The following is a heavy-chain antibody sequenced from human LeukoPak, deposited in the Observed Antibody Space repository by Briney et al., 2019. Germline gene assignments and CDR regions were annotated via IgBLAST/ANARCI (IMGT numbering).Heavy chain of an antibody. Sequence: SETLSLTCTVSGGSISSYYWSWIRQPPGKGLEWIGYIYYSGSTNYNPSLKSRVTISVDTSKNQFSLKLSSVTAADTAAYYCAREAHYGDYALYLDYWGQGTLVTVSS. CDR1: GGSISSYY. CDR3: AREAHYGDYALYLDY. D-gene: IGHD4-17*01. J-gene: IGHJ4*02. CDR2: IYYSGST. V-gene: IGHV4-59*01.